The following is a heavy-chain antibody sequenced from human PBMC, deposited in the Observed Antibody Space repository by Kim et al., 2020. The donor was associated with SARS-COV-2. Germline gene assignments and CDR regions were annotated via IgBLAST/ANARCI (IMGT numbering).Heavy chain of an antibody. CDR2: IYYSGST. Sequence: SETPSLTCTVSGGSISSGGYYWSWIRQHPGKGLEWIGYIYYSGSTYYNPSLKSRVTISVDTSKNQFSLKLSSVTAADTAVYYCARVTYYYYDSSGYYFFDYWGQGTLVTVSS. D-gene: IGHD3-22*01. CDR3: ARVTYYYYDSSGYYFFDY. V-gene: IGHV4-31*03. J-gene: IGHJ4*02. CDR1: GGSISSGGYY.